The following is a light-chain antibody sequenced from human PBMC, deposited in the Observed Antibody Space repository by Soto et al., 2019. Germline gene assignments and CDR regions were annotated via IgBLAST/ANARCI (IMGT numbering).Light chain of an antibody. CDR2: DAS. J-gene: IGKJ5*01. CDR1: QDISTH. CDR3: QQYSSYSIT. Sequence: DIQMTQSPSTLSASVGDRVTLTCRASQDISTHLAWYQQQPGKAPNLLISDASSLETGVPPRFSSSGSGTEFTLTINSLQPGDFATYYCQQYSSYSITFGQGTRLEIK. V-gene: IGKV1-5*01.